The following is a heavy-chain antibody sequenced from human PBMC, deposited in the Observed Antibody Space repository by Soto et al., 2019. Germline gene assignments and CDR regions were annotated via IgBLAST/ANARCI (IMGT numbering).Heavy chain of an antibody. J-gene: IGHJ4*02. V-gene: IGHV1-69*04. Sequence: SVKVSCKASGGTFSSYTISWVRQAPGQGLEWMGRIIPILGIANYAQKFQGRVTITADKSTSTAYMELSSLRSEDTAVYYCARDPAQDYDILTGYYMYYWGQGTLVTVSS. CDR2: IIPILGIA. CDR3: ARDPAQDYDILTGYYMYY. CDR1: GGTFSSYT. D-gene: IGHD3-9*01.